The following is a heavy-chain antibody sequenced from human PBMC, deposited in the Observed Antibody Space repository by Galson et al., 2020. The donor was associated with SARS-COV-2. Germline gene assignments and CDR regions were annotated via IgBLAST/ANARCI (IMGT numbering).Heavy chain of an antibody. V-gene: IGHV3-33*01. CDR2: IWYDGINK. J-gene: IGHJ3*01. CDR3: ARDPGFAGSGSYP. Sequence: GGSLRLSCAASGFTFSSYGMHWVRQAPGKGLEWVAVIWYDGINKYYADSVKGRFTISRDNSKNTLYLQMNSLRAEDTAVYYCARDPGFAGSGSYPWGQGTMVTVSS. D-gene: IGHD3-10*01. CDR1: GFTFSSYG.